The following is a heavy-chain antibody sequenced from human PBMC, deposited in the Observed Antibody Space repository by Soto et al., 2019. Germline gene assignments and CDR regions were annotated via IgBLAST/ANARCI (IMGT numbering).Heavy chain of an antibody. J-gene: IGHJ6*02. CDR1: GGTFSSYA. V-gene: IGHV1-69*13. CDR3: ARDSPPMAGTDGMDV. D-gene: IGHD3-10*01. Sequence: SVKVSCKASGGTFSSYAISWVRQAPGQGLEWMGGIIPIFGTANYAQKFQGRVTITADESTSTAYMELSSLRSEDTAVYYCARDSPPMAGTDGMDVWGQGTTVTVSS. CDR2: IIPIFGTA.